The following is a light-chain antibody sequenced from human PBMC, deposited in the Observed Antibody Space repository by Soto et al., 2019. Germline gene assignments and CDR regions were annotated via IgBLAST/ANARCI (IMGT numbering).Light chain of an antibody. Sequence: QSVLTQPPSVSAAPGQKVTISCSGSTSNIGNNYVSWFQQLPGTAPKLIIYQSNRRPSGIPDRFSGSKSSTSATLGITGLQTGDEADYYCGSWDHSVSGFVFGTGTKLTVL. J-gene: IGLJ1*01. CDR3: GSWDHSVSGFV. V-gene: IGLV1-51*02. CDR1: TSNIGNNY. CDR2: QSN.